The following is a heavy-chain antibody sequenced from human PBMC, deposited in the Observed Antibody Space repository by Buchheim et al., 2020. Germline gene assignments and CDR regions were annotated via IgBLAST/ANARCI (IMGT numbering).Heavy chain of an antibody. Sequence: QVQLQESGPGLVKPSGTLSLTCAVSGGSISSSNWWSWVRQPPGKGLEWIGEIYHSGSTNYNPSLKSRVTISVNKSKNQFSLMLSSVTAADTAVYYCARSIVVVTAAHYYYYYGMDVWGQGTT. CDR1: GGSISSSNW. CDR2: IYHSGST. J-gene: IGHJ6*02. V-gene: IGHV4-4*02. D-gene: IGHD2-2*01. CDR3: ARSIVVVTAAHYYYYYGMDV.